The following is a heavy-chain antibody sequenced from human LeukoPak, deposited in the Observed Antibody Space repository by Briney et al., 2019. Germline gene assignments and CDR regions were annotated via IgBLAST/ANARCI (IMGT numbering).Heavy chain of an antibody. V-gene: IGHV3-30*18. Sequence: GGSLRLSCAASGFTFSSYGMHWVRQAPGKGLEWEAVISYDGSNKYYADSVKGRFTISRDNSKNTLYLQMNSLRAEDTAVYYCAKGRHSSGWKSYFDYWGQGTLVTVSS. CDR2: ISYDGSNK. D-gene: IGHD6-19*01. J-gene: IGHJ4*02. CDR1: GFTFSSYG. CDR3: AKGRHSSGWKSYFDY.